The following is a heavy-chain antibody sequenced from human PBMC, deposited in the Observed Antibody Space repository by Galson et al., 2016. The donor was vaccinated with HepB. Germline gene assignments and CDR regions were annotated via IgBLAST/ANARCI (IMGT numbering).Heavy chain of an antibody. D-gene: IGHD6-13*01. CDR1: GYSFTNYW. CDR3: ASPGESSSWLDFDY. J-gene: IGHJ4*02. Sequence: QSGAEVKKPGESLRISCKGSGYSFTNYWISWVRQMPGKGLEWMGRIDPSDSYTNYSPSFRGHVTISADKSISTAYLQWSSLRASDTAMYYCASPGESSSWLDFDYWGQGTLVTVSS. CDR2: IDPSDSYT. V-gene: IGHV5-10-1*01.